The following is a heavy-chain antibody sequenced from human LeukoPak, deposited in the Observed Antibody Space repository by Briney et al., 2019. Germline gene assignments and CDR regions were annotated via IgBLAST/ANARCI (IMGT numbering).Heavy chain of an antibody. CDR1: GYTFTGYY. J-gene: IGHJ5*02. Sequence: ASVKVSCKASGYTFTGYYMHWVRQAPGQALEWMGWINPNSGGTNYAQKFQGRVTMTRDTPISTAYMELSRLRSDDTAVYYCARGSWSCSSTSCYSGWFDPWGQGTLVTVSS. D-gene: IGHD2-2*01. CDR3: ARGSWSCSSTSCYSGWFDP. CDR2: INPNSGGT. V-gene: IGHV1-2*02.